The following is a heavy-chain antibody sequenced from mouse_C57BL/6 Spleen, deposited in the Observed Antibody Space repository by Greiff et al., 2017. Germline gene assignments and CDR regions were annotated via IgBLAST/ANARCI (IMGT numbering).Heavy chain of an antibody. J-gene: IGHJ1*03. D-gene: IGHD4-1*01. Sequence: VQLQQSGPVLVKPGASVKMSCKASGYTFTDYYMNWVKQSHGKSLEWIGVINPYNGGTSYNQKFKGKATLTVDKSSSTAYMELNSLTSEDSAVDYCARKQDWDDFDVWGTGTTVTVSS. V-gene: IGHV1-19*01. CDR2: INPYNGGT. CDR3: ARKQDWDDFDV. CDR1: GYTFTDYY.